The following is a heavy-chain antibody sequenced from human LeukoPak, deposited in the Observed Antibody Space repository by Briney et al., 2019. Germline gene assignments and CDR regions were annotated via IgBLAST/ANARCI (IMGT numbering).Heavy chain of an antibody. CDR2: ISYDGSNE. J-gene: IGHJ4*02. CDR1: GFTFSSYG. D-gene: IGHD2-2*01. CDR3: ARDPSTLLPTDDS. V-gene: IGHV3-30*03. Sequence: PGGSLRLSCAASGFTFSSYGMHWVRQAPGKGLEWVAVISYDGSNEYYADSVKGRFTISRDNSKNTLYLQMNSLRAEDTAVYYCARDPSTLLPTDDSWGQGTLVAVSS.